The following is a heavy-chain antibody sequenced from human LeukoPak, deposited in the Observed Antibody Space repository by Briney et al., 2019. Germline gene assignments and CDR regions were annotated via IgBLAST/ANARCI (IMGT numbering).Heavy chain of an antibody. D-gene: IGHD3-10*01. CDR3: AKGGVPFYYGSGSYCPA. CDR2: INTNTGNP. J-gene: IGHJ5*02. V-gene: IGHV7-4-1*02. Sequence: GASVTVSCKASGYIFTSYALNWVRQAPGQGLEWMGWINTNTGNPTYAQGFTGRFVFSLDTSVRTAFLQINSLQTEDTAVYYCAKGGVPFYYGSGSYCPAWGQGTLVTVSS. CDR1: GYIFTSYA.